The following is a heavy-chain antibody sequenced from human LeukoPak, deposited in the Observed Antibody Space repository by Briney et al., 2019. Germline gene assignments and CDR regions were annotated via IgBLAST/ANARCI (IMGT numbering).Heavy chain of an antibody. CDR1: GFTFSSYW. J-gene: IGHJ4*02. CDR2: INSDGSST. V-gene: IGHV3-74*01. Sequence: GGSLRLSCAASGFTFSSYWMHWVRQAPGKGLVWVSRINSDGSSTNYADSVRGRFTISRDNSKNTLYLQMNSLRAEDTAVYYCAKGYYYDSSGYTQPFDYWGQGTLVTVSS. D-gene: IGHD3-22*01. CDR3: AKGYYYDSSGYTQPFDY.